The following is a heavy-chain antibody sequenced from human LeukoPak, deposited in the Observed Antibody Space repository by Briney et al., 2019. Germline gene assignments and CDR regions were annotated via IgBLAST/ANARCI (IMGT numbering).Heavy chain of an antibody. CDR1: GGSFSSYY. J-gene: IGHJ5*02. D-gene: IGHD5-12*01. V-gene: IGHV4-59*12. CDR2: IYHSGRT. CDR3: ARGLYIVATSRDNWFDP. Sequence: SETLSLTCTVSGGSFSSYYWSWIRQPPGKGLEWLGFIYHSGRTYYNPSLRSRLTISVDTSENQFSLKLSSVTAADTAVYYCARGLYIVATSRDNWFDPWGQGTLVTVSS.